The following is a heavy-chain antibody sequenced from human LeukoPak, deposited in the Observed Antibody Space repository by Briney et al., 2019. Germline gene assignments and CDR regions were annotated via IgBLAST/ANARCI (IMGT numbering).Heavy chain of an antibody. J-gene: IGHJ4*02. CDR1: GGSISSGSYY. D-gene: IGHD3-10*01. CDR3: ARDRGMRRYFDY. V-gene: IGHV4-61*02. CDR2: IYTSGST. Sequence: SQTLSLTCTVSGGSISSGSYYWSWIRQPAGKGLEWIGRIYTSGSTNYNPSLKSRVTISVDTSKNQFSLKLSSVTAADTAVYYCARDRGMRRYFDYWGQRTLVTVSS.